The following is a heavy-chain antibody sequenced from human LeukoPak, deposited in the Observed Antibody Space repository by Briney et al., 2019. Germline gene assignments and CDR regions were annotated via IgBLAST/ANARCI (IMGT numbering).Heavy chain of an antibody. J-gene: IGHJ5*02. CDR3: ARDNYDSSGYSYNWFDP. CDR2: IYHSGST. D-gene: IGHD3-22*01. CDR1: GGSISNYY. V-gene: IGHV4-59*12. Sequence: SETLSLTCTVSGGSISNYYWSWIRQPPGKGLEWIGFIYHSGSTNYNPSLKSRVTISVDTSKNQFSLKLSSVTAADTAVYYCARDNYDSSGYSYNWFDPWGQGTLVTVSS.